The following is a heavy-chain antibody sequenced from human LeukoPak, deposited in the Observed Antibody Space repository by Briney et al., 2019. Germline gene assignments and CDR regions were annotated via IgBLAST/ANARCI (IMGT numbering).Heavy chain of an antibody. CDR2: IYSGGST. CDR1: GFTVSSNY. J-gene: IGHJ6*02. D-gene: IGHD3-10*01. Sequence: TGGSLRLSCAASGFTVSSNYMSWVRQAPGKGLEWVSVIYSGGSTYYADSVKGRFTISRDNSKNTLYLQMNSLRAEDTAVYYCATVGAGYYYYGMDVWGQGTTVIVSS. CDR3: ATVGAGYYYYGMDV. V-gene: IGHV3-53*01.